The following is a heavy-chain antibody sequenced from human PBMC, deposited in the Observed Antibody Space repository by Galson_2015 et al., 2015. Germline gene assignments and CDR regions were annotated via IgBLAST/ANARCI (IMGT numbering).Heavy chain of an antibody. J-gene: IGHJ5*02. V-gene: IGHV4-34*01. CDR1: GGSFSGYS. Sequence: SETLSLTCAVYGGSFSGYSWSWIRQPPGKGLEWIAEINHSGSTDYNPSLKSRVTISVDTSKNQFSLNLSSVTAADTVVYYCARQASYRYDTWFNPWGQGTLVTVSS. CDR2: INHSGST. CDR3: ARQASYRYDTWFNP. D-gene: IGHD3-16*02.